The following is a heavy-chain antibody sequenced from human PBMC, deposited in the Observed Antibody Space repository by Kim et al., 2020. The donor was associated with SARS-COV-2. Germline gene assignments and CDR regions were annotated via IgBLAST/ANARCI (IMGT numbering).Heavy chain of an antibody. CDR2: ISYDGSNK. J-gene: IGHJ4*02. D-gene: IGHD2-21*01. Sequence: GGSLRLSCAASGFTFSRFGMHWVRQAPGKGLEWVAVISYDGSNKYYADSVKGRFTISRDNSKNTLYLQMNSLRADDTAVFYCAKDLTGAESGGYCFDYWGQSTRVTVSS. V-gene: IGHV3-30*18. CDR3: AKDLTGAESGGYCFDY. CDR1: GFTFSRFG.